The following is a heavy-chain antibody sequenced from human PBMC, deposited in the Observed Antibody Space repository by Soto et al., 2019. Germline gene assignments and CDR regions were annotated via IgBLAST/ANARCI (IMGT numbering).Heavy chain of an antibody. D-gene: IGHD3-22*01. CDR1: GGSISSGGYY. J-gene: IGHJ4*02. CDR2: IYYSGST. CDR3: ARVRDYYDSSGYYPSFDY. Sequence: SETLSLTCTVSGGSISSGGYYWSWIRQHPGKGLEWIGYIYYSGSTYYNPSLKSRVTISVDTSKNQFSLKLSSVTAADTAVYYCARVRDYYDSSGYYPSFDYWGQGTLVTVSS. V-gene: IGHV4-31*03.